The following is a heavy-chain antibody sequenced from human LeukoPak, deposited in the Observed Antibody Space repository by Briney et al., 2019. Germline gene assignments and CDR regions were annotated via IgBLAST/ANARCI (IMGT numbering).Heavy chain of an antibody. V-gene: IGHV1-46*01. Sequence: ASVKVSCKASGYTFTSYYMHWVRQAPGQGLEWMGIINPSGGSTSYAQKFQGRVTMTRDTSTSTVYMELGSLRSEDTAVYYCARAQGATMVRGVISPVDYWGQGTLVTVSS. CDR2: INPSGGST. CDR3: ARAQGATMVRGVISPVDY. CDR1: GYTFTSYY. D-gene: IGHD3-10*01. J-gene: IGHJ4*02.